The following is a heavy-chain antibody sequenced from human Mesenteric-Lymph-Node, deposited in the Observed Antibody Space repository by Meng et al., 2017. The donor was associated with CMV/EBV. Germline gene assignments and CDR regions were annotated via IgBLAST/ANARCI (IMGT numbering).Heavy chain of an antibody. D-gene: IGHD1-26*01. CDR2: ISSSGSTI. J-gene: IGHJ4*02. V-gene: IGHV3-11*01. CDR3: ARVWWEAAAFSD. CDR1: GFTFSDYY. Sequence: SCAAYGFTFSDYYMSWIRQAPGKGLEWVSYISSSGSTIYYADSVKGRFTISRDNAKNSLYLQMNSLRAEDTAVYYCARVWWEAAAFSDWGQGTLVTVSS.